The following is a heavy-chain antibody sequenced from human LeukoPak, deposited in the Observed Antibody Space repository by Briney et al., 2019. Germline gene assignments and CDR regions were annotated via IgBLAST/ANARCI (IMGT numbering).Heavy chain of an antibody. CDR1: GGSISSSSYY. CDR3: ARGRTTYDYVWGSYRPPDY. J-gene: IGHJ4*02. V-gene: IGHV4-39*07. Sequence: SETLSLTCTVSGGSISSSSYYWGWIRQPPGKGLEWIGSIYYSGSTYYNPSLKSRVSIPVDTSKNQFSLKLNSVTAADTAVYYCARGRTTYDYVWGSYRPPDYWGQGTLVTVSS. CDR2: IYYSGST. D-gene: IGHD3-16*02.